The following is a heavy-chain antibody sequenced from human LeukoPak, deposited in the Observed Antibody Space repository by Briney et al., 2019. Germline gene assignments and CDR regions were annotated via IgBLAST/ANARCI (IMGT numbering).Heavy chain of an antibody. CDR2: IRYDGSNK. Sequence: GSLRLSCAASGFTFSSHGMHWVRQAPGKGLEWVAFIRYDGSNKYYAESVKGRFTIPRDNSKNTLYLEMNSLRAEDTAVYYCAKDYSSASYYVDYWGQGILVTVSS. J-gene: IGHJ4*02. D-gene: IGHD3-22*01. CDR1: GFTFSSHG. CDR3: AKDYSSASYYVDY. V-gene: IGHV3-30*02.